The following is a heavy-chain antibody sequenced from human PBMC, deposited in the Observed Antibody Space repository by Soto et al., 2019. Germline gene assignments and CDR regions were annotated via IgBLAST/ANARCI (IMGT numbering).Heavy chain of an antibody. CDR2: INPDSGGT. CDR3: ERGGPFKCFDY. D-gene: IGHD3-10*01. V-gene: IGHV1-2*04. Sequence: ASVKVSCKASGYTFTGYHMHWVRQAPGQGLEWMGWINPDSGGTNYAQKFQDWITMTRDTSISTAYMEMSRLRSDDTAVYYCERGGPFKCFDYWGQGTRVTVSS. CDR1: GYTFTGYH. J-gene: IGHJ4*02.